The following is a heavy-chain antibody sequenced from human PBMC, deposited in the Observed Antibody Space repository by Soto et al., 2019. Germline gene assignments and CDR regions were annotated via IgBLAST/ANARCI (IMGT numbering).Heavy chain of an antibody. Sequence: PSETLSLTCTVSGGSISSLYWNWIQQPPGKGLEWIGSIFYSGSTTYNPSLKSRVTISVDTSKTQFSLKLTSVTAADTAAYYCARGREYSGYGNAFEIWGQGTMVTVAS. CDR1: GGSISSLY. D-gene: IGHD5-12*01. CDR2: IFYSGST. J-gene: IGHJ3*02. V-gene: IGHV4-59*01. CDR3: ARGREYSGYGNAFEI.